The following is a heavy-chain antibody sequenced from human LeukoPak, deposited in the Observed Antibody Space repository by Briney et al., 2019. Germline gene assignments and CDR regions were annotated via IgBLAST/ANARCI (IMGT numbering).Heavy chain of an antibody. CDR2: ISWNSGSI. D-gene: IGHD3-3*01. CDR1: GFTFDDYA. J-gene: IGHJ4*02. V-gene: IGHV3-9*01. CDR3: AKERSGHFDY. Sequence: GGSLRLSCAASGFTFDDYAMHWVRQAPGKGLEWVSGISWNSGSIGYADSVKGRFTISRDNAKNSLYLQMNSLRAEDTALYYCAKERSGHFDYWGQGTLVTVSS.